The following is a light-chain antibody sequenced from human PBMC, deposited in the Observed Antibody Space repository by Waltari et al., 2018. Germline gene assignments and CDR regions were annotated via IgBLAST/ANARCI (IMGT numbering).Light chain of an antibody. CDR2: EVS. CDR3: SSYADSNIYVL. Sequence: QAALTQPRSVSGSPGQSVTISCTGTSSDIGGYNYVSWYQQHPGTAPKLMIYEVSKRPSGVSDRFSGSKSGNTASLTISGLQAEDEADYYCSSYADSNIYVLFGGGTRLTVL. V-gene: IGLV2-11*01. J-gene: IGLJ3*02. CDR1: SSDIGGYNY.